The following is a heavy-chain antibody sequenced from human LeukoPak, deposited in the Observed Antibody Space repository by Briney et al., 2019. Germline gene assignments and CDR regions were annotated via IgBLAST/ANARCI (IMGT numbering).Heavy chain of an antibody. CDR2: IRNDGNNK. CDR3: AKDRSRNYFDY. CDR1: GFTFSSYG. J-gene: IGHJ4*02. Sequence: GGSLRLSCAASGFTFSSYGLHWVRQAPGKGLEWVAFIRNDGNNKYYASSVKGRFTISRDNSKDTLFLQMNSLRAEDTAVYYCAKDRSRNYFDYWGQGTLVTVSS. V-gene: IGHV3-30*02.